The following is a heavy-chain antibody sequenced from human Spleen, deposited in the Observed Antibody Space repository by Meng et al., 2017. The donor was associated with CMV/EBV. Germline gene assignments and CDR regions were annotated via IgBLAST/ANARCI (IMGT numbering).Heavy chain of an antibody. J-gene: IGHJ5*02. CDR2: IIPIFGTA. CDR3: ARVGSSSWYTGWFDP. D-gene: IGHD6-13*01. V-gene: IGHV1-69*05. CDR1: GSTVRSYA. Sequence: GSTVRSYAMSWVRQAPGQGLEWMGGIIPIFGTANYAQKFQDRVTITTDESTSTAYMELSSLRSEDTAVYYCARVGSSSWYTGWFDPWGQGTLVTVSS.